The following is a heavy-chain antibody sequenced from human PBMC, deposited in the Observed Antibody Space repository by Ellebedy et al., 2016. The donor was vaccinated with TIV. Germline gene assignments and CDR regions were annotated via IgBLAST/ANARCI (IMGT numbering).Heavy chain of an antibody. CDR3: ARHSGGHGFDI. Sequence: GESLKISCAASGFSISSHRMHWVRQAAGKGLVWVSHISSDGSDTSYADSVKGRFIISRDNAENTLDLQMSSLRAEDTALYYCARHSGGHGFDIWGQGTMVTVSS. J-gene: IGHJ3*02. CDR1: GFSISSHR. CDR2: ISSDGSDT. D-gene: IGHD2-21*01. V-gene: IGHV3-74*01.